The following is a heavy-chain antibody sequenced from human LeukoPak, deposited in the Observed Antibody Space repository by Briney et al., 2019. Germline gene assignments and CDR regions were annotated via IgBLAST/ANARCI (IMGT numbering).Heavy chain of an antibody. CDR1: GFTFSNYA. CDR3: ATYQNTGIYSRFPY. CDR2: ISSSGAST. Sequence: GGSLRLSCAVSGFTFSNYAMSWVRQAPGKGLEWVSSISSSGASTYYAKSVKGQFTISRDNSKNTLYLQMNSLRAEDTALYYCATYQNTGIYSRFPYWGQGTRVTVSS. J-gene: IGHJ4*02. V-gene: IGHV3-23*01. D-gene: IGHD7-27*01.